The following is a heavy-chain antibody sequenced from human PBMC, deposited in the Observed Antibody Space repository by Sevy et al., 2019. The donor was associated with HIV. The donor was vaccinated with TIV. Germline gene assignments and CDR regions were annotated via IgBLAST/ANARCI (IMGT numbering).Heavy chain of an antibody. D-gene: IGHD3-10*01. J-gene: IGHJ4*01. CDR2: IIAVFGTT. CDR1: GGIFRSNA. Sequence: ASVKVSCKASGGIFRSNAISWVRQAPGQGLEWMGGIIAVFGTTHYAQKFQGRVTITADESRSTAYMELSSLKSEDTGVYYGARDKNYYVSGSFDYWGQGSQVTVSS. V-gene: IGHV1-69*13. CDR3: ARDKNYYVSGSFDY.